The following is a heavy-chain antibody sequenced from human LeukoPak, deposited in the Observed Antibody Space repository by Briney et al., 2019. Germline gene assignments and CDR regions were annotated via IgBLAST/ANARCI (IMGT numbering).Heavy chain of an antibody. CDR2: IIPIFGTA. J-gene: IGHJ6*02. CDR1: GGTFSSHA. Sequence: GASVKVSCKASGGTFSSHAISWVRQAPGQGLEWMGGIIPIFGTANYAQKFQGRVTITADESTSTAYMELSSLRSEDTAVYYCARDSGYDFWSGYPMDVWGQGTTVTVSS. V-gene: IGHV1-69*13. CDR3: ARDSGYDFWSGYPMDV. D-gene: IGHD3-3*01.